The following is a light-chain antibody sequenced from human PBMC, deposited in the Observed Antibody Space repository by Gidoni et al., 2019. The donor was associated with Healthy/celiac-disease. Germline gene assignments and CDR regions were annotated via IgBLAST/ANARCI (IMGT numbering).Light chain of an antibody. Sequence: SYQLTLPSAVSVSPGKSASITCSGDKLGDKYACWYQQKPGKSPVLVIDQDSKRPSGIPERFSGSNSGNTATLTISGIQAMDEADYYCQAWDSSTGVVFGGGTKLTVL. V-gene: IGLV3-1*01. CDR2: QDS. J-gene: IGLJ2*01. CDR3: QAWDSSTGVV. CDR1: KLGDKY.